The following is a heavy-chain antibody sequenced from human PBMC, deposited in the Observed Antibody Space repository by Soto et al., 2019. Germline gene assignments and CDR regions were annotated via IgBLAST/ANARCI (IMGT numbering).Heavy chain of an antibody. V-gene: IGHV4-4*02. Sequence: SETLSLTCAVSSGSLSSSNWWSWARQPPGKGLEWIGEIYHSGSTNYNPSLKSRVTISVDKSKNQFSLKLSSVTAADTAVYYCARKDIAVAGTLHWFDPWGQGTLVTVSS. J-gene: IGHJ5*02. CDR1: SGSLSSSNW. D-gene: IGHD6-19*01. CDR3: ARKDIAVAGTLHWFDP. CDR2: IYHSGST.